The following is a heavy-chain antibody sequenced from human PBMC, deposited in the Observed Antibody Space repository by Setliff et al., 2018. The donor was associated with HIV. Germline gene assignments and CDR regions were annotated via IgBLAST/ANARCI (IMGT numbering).Heavy chain of an antibody. CDR3: ARGTRYNGDGNPNWFDP. CDR2: IYHTGSS. Sequence: SETLSLTCDVSGFSISSRYYWGWIRQSPGKGLEWIGNIYHTGSSYYNPSLNDRATISLDTSKNQFSLKLNSVTAADTAVYYCARGTRYNGDGNPNWFDPWGQGTLVTVSS. D-gene: IGHD1-1*01. V-gene: IGHV4-38-2*01. CDR1: GFSISSRYY. J-gene: IGHJ5*02.